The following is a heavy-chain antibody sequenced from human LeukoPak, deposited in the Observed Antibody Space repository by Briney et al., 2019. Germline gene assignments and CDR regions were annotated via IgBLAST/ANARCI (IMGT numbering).Heavy chain of an antibody. CDR1: GFTSSSYA. V-gene: IGHV3-30-3*01. Sequence: GRSLRLSCAASGFTSSSYAMHWVRQAPGKGLEWVAVISYDGSNKYYADSVKGRFTISRDNSKNTLYLQMNSLRAEDTAVYYCARDRVVVVPAAVYYYGMDVWGQGTTVTVSS. CDR3: ARDRVVVVPAAVYYYGMDV. D-gene: IGHD2-2*01. CDR2: ISYDGSNK. J-gene: IGHJ6*02.